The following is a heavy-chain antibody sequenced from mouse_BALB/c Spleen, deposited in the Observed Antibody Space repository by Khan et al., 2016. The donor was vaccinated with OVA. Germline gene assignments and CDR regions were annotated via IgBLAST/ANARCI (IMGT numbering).Heavy chain of an antibody. D-gene: IGHD1-1*01. V-gene: IGHV1-20*02. CDR2: INPHIGET. Sequence: EVQLQQSGPELVMPGASVKISCKASVYSFTGYFMNWVMQSHGKSLEWIGRINPHIGETFYNQKFKGKATLTVDESSSTAHMELRSLASEDSAVYYCTRIYRSDFDYWGQGTTLTVSS. J-gene: IGHJ2*01. CDR3: TRIYRSDFDY. CDR1: VYSFTGYF.